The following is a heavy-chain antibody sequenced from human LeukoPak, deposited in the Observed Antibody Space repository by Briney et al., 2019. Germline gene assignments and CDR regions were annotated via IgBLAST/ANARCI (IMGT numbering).Heavy chain of an antibody. J-gene: IGHJ2*01. CDR2: INPNSGDT. D-gene: IGHD2-8*02. CDR1: GYTFNAYY. Sequence: GASLTVSCKASGYTFNAYYLHWVRQAPGQGLEWMGWINPNSGDTKYAQKFQGRVTMTGDTSISTAYMELSRLRFDNTAVYYCAIRRLSTGLWWFFDLWGRGTLVTVSS. CDR3: AIRRLSTGLWWFFDL. V-gene: IGHV1-2*02.